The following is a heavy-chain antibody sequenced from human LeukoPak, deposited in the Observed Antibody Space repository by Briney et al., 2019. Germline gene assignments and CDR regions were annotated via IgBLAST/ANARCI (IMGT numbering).Heavy chain of an antibody. CDR1: GGTFSSYA. CDR2: IVPIFGTA. J-gene: IGHJ4*02. Sequence: ASVKVSCKASGGTFSSYAISWVRQAPGQGLEWMGGIVPIFGTANYAQKFQGRVTITTDESTSTAYMELSSLRSEDTAVYYCARIVGASQYFDYWGQGTLVTVSS. CDR3: ARIVGASQYFDY. V-gene: IGHV1-69*05. D-gene: IGHD1-26*01.